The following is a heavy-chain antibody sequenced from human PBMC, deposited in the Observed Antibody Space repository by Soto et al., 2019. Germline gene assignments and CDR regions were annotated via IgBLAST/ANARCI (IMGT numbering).Heavy chain of an antibody. D-gene: IGHD3-10*02. CDR1: GGTFSDYA. CDR3: AKDIGFQQHLFVFDL. CDR2: IIHMFSSS. V-gene: IGHV1-69*01. J-gene: IGHJ4*02. Sequence: QVQLVQSGAEVKKPGSSVKVSCTASGGTFSDYAFSWVRQAPGQGLEWMGGIIHMFSSSSFAQKFQGRLTITADDSTSTAYMSLSSLGSADTAMYYCAKDIGFQQHLFVFDLWGPGTLVTFSS.